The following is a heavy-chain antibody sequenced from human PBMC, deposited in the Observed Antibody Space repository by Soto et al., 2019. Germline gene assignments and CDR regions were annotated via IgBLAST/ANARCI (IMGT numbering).Heavy chain of an antibody. V-gene: IGHV3-23*01. CDR1: GFTFSSYA. J-gene: IGHJ4*02. CDR2: ISGSGGST. D-gene: IGHD3-9*01. CDR3: AKDLGGDYDILTGYSNY. Sequence: GGSLRLSCAASGFTFSSYAMSWVRQAPGKGLEWVSAISGSGGSTYYADSVKGRFTISRDNSTNTRYLQMNSLRAEDTAVYYCAKDLGGDYDILTGYSNYWGQGTLVTVSS.